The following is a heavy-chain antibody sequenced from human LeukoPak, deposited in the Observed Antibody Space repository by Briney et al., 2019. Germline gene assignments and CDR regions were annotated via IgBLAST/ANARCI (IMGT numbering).Heavy chain of an antibody. CDR3: ASHYYYDSSGYYYGAFDI. D-gene: IGHD3-22*01. J-gene: IGHJ3*02. Sequence: GGSLRLSCAASGLTFSSYSMNWVRQAPGKGLEWVSSISSSSSYIYYADAVKGRFTIFRDNAKNSLYLQMNSLRAEDTAVYYCASHYYYDSSGYYYGAFDIWGQGTMVTVSS. CDR2: ISSSSSYI. CDR1: GLTFSSYS. V-gene: IGHV3-21*01.